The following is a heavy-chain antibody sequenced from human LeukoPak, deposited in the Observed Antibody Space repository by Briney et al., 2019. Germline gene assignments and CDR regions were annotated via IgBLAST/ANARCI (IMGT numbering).Heavy chain of an antibody. CDR1: GFTFSSYS. V-gene: IGHV3-21*01. Sequence: PGGSLRLSCAASGFTFSSYSMNWVRQAPGKGLEWVSSISSSSSYIYYADSVKGRFTISRDNAKNSLYLQMNSLRAEDTAVYYCAKGDRFRWVYWGQGTLVTVPS. D-gene: IGHD3-16*01. CDR2: ISSSSSYI. J-gene: IGHJ4*02. CDR3: AKGDRFRWVY.